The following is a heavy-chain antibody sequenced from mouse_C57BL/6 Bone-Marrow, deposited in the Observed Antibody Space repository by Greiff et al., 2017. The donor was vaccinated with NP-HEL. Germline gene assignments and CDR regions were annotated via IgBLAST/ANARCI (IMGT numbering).Heavy chain of an antibody. J-gene: IGHJ2*01. V-gene: IGHV5-6*02. D-gene: IGHD1-1*01. CDR3: ARHRGITTVPHVDY. Sequence: DVKLVESGGDLVKPGGSLKLSCAASGFTFSSYGMSWVRQTPDKRLEWVATISSGGSYTYYQDSVKGRFTISRDNAKNTMYLQMSSLKSEDAAMYYCARHRGITTVPHVDYWGQGTTLTVSS. CDR2: ISSGGSYT. CDR1: GFTFSSYG.